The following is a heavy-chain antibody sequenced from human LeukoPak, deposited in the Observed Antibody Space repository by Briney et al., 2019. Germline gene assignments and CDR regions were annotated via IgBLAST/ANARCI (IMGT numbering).Heavy chain of an antibody. CDR1: GGSVSGNY. V-gene: IGHV4-34*01. J-gene: IGHJ5*02. Sequence: SETLSLTCAVYGGSVSGNYWSWIRQPPGKGLEWIGEINHSGSTNYNPSLKSRVTISVDTSKNQFSLKLSSVTAADTAVYYCARHGVAVADEGFDPWGQGTLVTVSS. CDR3: ARHGVAVADEGFDP. D-gene: IGHD6-19*01. CDR2: INHSGST.